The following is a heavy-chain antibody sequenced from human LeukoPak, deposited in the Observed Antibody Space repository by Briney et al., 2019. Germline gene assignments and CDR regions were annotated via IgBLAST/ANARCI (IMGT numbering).Heavy chain of an antibody. CDR3: ARLTYYYDSSGPSATNFDY. Sequence: GESLKISCKGSGYNFTNYWIGWVRQMPGKGLEWMGIIYPGDSDTRYSPSFQGQVTISADKSISTAYLQWSSLKASDTAMYYCARLTYYYDSSGPSATNFDYWGQGTLVTVSS. CDR2: IYPGDSDT. V-gene: IGHV5-51*01. D-gene: IGHD3-22*01. J-gene: IGHJ4*02. CDR1: GYNFTNYW.